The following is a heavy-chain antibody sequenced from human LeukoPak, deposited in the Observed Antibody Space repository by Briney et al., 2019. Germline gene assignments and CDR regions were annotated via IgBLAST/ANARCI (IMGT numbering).Heavy chain of an antibody. CDR1: GDSVSSNSAA. V-gene: IGHV6-1*01. CDR2: TYYRSKWYN. Sequence: SQTLSLTCAISGDSVSSNSAAWNWIRQSPSRGLEWLGRTYYRSKWYNDYAVSVKSRITINPDTSKNQFSLRLNSVTPGDTAVYYCARVGDGRGVVVPAAIIGMDVWGQGTTVTVSS. J-gene: IGHJ6*02. CDR3: ARVGDGRGVVVPAAIIGMDV. D-gene: IGHD2-2*01.